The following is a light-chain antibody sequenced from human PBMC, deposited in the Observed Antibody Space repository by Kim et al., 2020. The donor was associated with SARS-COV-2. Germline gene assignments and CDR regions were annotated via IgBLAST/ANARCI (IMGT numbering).Light chain of an antibody. CDR2: DAS. V-gene: IGKV3-11*01. J-gene: IGKJ4*01. CDR3: QQRSNWL. Sequence: LALSPEERAALSCRACEGVSSYFAWYQQKPGQAPRLLIYDASNRATRIPTRFSGSGSGTDFTLTISSLEPEDLAVYYGQQRSNWLFGGGTKVEIK. CDR1: EGVSSY.